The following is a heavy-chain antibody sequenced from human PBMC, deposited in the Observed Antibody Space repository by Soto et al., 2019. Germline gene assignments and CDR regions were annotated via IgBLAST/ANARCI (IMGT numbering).Heavy chain of an antibody. CDR3: ARGDRGCSGSPASYCYSGWDV. V-gene: IGHV3-23*01. CDR1: GFTLSSYA. D-gene: IGHD2-21*02. J-gene: IGHJ6*02. CDR2: ISAGGDMT. Sequence: DVQLLESGGNLVQPGGSLTLSCSASGFTLSSYAMSWVRQAPGKGLEWVSSISAGGDMTYNSDSVKGRFTISRDNSNNAVFLQMHNLRIEDTALYYCARGDRGCSGSPASYCYSGWDVWGQGATVTVS.